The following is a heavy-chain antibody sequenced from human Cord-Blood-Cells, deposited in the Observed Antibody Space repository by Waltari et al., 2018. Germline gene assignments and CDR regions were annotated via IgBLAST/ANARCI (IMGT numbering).Heavy chain of an antibody. Sequence: QVQLVQSGAEVKKPGASVKVSCKASGYTFTSYGISWVRQAPGQGLEWMGWSSAYNVNTNDAHELQGRVTMPTDTSPSTAYMELRSLRSDDTAVYYCAREVGSSSYYYYYGMDVWGQGTTVTVSS. CDR1: GYTFTSYG. CDR3: AREVGSSSYYYYYGMDV. CDR2: SSAYNVNT. D-gene: IGHD6-6*01. J-gene: IGHJ6*02. V-gene: IGHV1-18*01.